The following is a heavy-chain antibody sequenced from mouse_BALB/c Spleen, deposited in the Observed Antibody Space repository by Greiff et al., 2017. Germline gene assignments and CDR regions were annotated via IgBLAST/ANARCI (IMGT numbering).Heavy chain of an antibody. D-gene: IGHD2-4*01. J-gene: IGHJ4*01. V-gene: IGHV14-3*02. CDR3: ARYDYDVPAMDY. CDR2: IDPANGNT. Sequence: EVQLQQSGAELVKPGASVKLSCTASGFNIKDTYMHWVKQRPEQGLEWIGRIDPANGNTKYDPKFQGKATITADTSSNTAYLQLSSLTSEDTAVYYCARYDYDVPAMDYWGQGTSVTVSS. CDR1: GFNIKDTY.